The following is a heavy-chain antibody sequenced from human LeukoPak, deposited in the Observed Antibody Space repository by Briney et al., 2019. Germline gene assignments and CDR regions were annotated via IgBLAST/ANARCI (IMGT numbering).Heavy chain of an antibody. CDR1: NYTFTSHD. J-gene: IGHJ5*02. D-gene: IGHD3-10*01. CDR3: ARDNSVGDIAWWFDP. CDR2: ISPYTGNT. V-gene: IGHV1-18*01. Sequence: ASVKVSCKASNYTFTSHDISWVRQAPGQGLEWMGWISPYTGNTKYAQKFQGRVTMTTSTSTNTDYTELSNLRSEDTAVYYCARDNSVGDIAWWFDPWGQGTLVTVSS.